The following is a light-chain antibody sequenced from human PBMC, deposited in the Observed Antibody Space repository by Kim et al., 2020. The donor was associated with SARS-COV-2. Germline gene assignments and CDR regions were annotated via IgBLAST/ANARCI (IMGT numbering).Light chain of an antibody. Sequence: GDRVTITCRASQSINTWLAWYQQKPGKAPRLLIYDASSLERGFPSRFSGSGSGTEFTLTISSLQLDDFATYYCQQYDTELLTFGGGTKL. CDR1: QSINTW. CDR2: DAS. V-gene: IGKV1-5*01. J-gene: IGKJ4*01. CDR3: QQYDTELLT.